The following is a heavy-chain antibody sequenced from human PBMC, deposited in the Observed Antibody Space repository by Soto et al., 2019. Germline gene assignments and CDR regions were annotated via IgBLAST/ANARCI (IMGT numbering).Heavy chain of an antibody. CDR3: ARHRLLRGKGYYYYGMDV. V-gene: IGHV1-18*04. CDR2: INAYNGNT. CDR1: GYTFTSYG. Sequence: ASVKVSCKASGYTFTSYGISWVRQAPGQGLEWMGWINAYNGNTNYAQKLQGRVTMTTDTSTSTAYMELRSLRSDDTAVYYCARHRLLRGKGYYYYGMDVWGQGTTVTVSS. D-gene: IGHD3-22*01. J-gene: IGHJ6*02.